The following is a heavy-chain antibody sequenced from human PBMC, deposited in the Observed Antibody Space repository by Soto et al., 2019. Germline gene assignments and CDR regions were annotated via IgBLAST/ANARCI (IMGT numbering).Heavy chain of an antibody. CDR1: GFTFSSYG. Sequence: GGSLRLSCAASGFTFSSYGMHWVRQAPGKGLEWVAGIWYDGSNKYYADSVKGRFTISRDNAKNSLYLQMNSLRAEDTALYHCAIDSSTVTPQGYYYYYYMDVWGKGTTVTVSS. J-gene: IGHJ6*03. V-gene: IGHV3-33*01. CDR2: IWYDGSNK. CDR3: AIDSSTVTPQGYYYYYYMDV. D-gene: IGHD4-17*01.